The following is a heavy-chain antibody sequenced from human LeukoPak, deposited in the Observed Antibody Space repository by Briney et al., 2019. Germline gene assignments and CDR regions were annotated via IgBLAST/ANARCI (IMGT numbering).Heavy chain of an antibody. CDR2: INPDGDGM. Sequence: GGSLRLSCTASALTLSRSWMNWIRQAPGKGLEWVANINPDGDGMRFVDSVKGRFTMSRDNAQSSLHLQMSSLRVEDTAFYYCAAWTDRGYSYWGQGVLVTVSS. D-gene: IGHD5-12*01. V-gene: IGHV3-7*01. J-gene: IGHJ4*02. CDR1: ALTLSRSW. CDR3: AAWTDRGYSY.